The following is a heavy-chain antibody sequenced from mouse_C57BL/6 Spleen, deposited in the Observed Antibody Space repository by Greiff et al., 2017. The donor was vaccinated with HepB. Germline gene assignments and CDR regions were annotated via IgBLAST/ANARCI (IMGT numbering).Heavy chain of an antibody. V-gene: IGHV1-69*01. D-gene: IGHD3-2*02. CDR1: GYTFTSYW. CDR3: ARKGAQAYYYAMDY. J-gene: IGHJ4*01. CDR2: IDPSDSYT. Sequence: VKLQQPGAELVMPGASVKLSCKASGYTFTSYWMHWVKQRPGQGLEWIGEIDPSDSYTNYNQKFKGKSTLTVDKSSSTAYMQLSSLTSEDSAVDECARKGAQAYYYAMDYWGQGTSVTVSS.